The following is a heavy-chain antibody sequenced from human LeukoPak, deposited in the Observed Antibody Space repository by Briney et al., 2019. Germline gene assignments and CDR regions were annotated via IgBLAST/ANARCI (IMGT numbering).Heavy chain of an antibody. V-gene: IGHV4-34*01. CDR2: INHSGST. CDR3: ARVTAVAFDI. Sequence: SETLSLTCGVYGGPFSDHYWSWIRQTPGKGLEWIGEINHSGSTNYNPSLKSRVTISVDTSKNQFSLKLSSVTAADTAVYYCARVTAVAFDIWGQGTMVTVSS. J-gene: IGHJ3*02. CDR1: GGPFSDHY.